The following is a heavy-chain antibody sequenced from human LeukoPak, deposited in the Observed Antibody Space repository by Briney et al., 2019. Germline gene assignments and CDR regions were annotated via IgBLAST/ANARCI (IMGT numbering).Heavy chain of an antibody. CDR3: ARDRGYSGYVA. J-gene: IGHJ5*02. CDR1: GFTFRSYW. Sequence: GGPLRLSCAASGFTFRSYWMHWVRQAPGKGLVWVSRINSDGSTTGYADSVKGRFTISRDNAENTLYLQMNSLRAEDTAVYYCARDRGYSGYVAWGQGTLVTVSS. D-gene: IGHD5-12*01. V-gene: IGHV3-74*01. CDR2: INSDGSTT.